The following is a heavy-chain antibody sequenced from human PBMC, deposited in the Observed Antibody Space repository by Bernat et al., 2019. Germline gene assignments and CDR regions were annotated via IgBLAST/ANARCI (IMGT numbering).Heavy chain of an antibody. Sequence: QVQLQESGPGLVKPSGTLSLTCAVSGGSISSSNWWSWVRQPPGKGLEWIGEIYYSGSTYYNPSLKSRVTISVDTSKNQFSLKLSSVTAADTAVYYCARNVPAAWYYYYGMDVWGQGTTVTVSS. D-gene: IGHD2-2*01. CDR1: GGSISSSNW. J-gene: IGHJ6*02. CDR3: ARNVPAAWYYYYGMDV. V-gene: IGHV4-4*02. CDR2: IYYSGST.